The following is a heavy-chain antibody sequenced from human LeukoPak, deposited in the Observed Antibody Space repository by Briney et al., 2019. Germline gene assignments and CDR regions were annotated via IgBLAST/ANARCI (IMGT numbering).Heavy chain of an antibody. CDR2: IYHSGST. J-gene: IGHJ6*03. D-gene: IGHD6-13*01. V-gene: IGHV4-39*07. CDR3: ARRARQQLVRWEDYNYYYYMDV. Sequence: ASETLSLTCTVSGVPISSSSYYWGCIRQSPGKGLEWLGEIYHSGSTNYNPSLKSRVTISVDTSKNQFSLKLTSVTAADTAVYYCARRARQQLVRWEDYNYYYYMDVWGKGTTVTISS. CDR1: GVPISSSSYY.